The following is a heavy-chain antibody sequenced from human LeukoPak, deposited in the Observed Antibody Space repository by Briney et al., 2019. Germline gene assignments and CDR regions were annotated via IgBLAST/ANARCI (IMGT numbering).Heavy chain of an antibody. CDR1: GGSISSYY. CDR2: IYTSGST. CDR3: AKSYSYGYRYFDL. V-gene: IGHV4-4*07. J-gene: IGHJ2*01. D-gene: IGHD5-18*01. Sequence: SETLPLTCTVSGGSISSYYWSWIRQPAGKGLEWIGRIYTSGSTNYNPSLKSRVTMSVDTSKNQFSLKLSSVTAADTAVYYCAKSYSYGYRYFDLWGRGTLVTVSS.